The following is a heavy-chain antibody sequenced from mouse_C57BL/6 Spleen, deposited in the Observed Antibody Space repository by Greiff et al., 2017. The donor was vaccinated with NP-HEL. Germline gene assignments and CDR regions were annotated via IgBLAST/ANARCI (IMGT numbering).Heavy chain of an antibody. CDR1: GYAFGSSW. Sequence: QVQLQQSGPELVKPGASVKISCKASGYAFGSSWMNWVKQRPGKGLEWIGRIYPGDGDTNYNGKFKGKATLTAAKSSSTAYMQLSSLTSEDSAVYFCLTGTWYFDVWGTGTTVTVSS. D-gene: IGHD4-1*01. CDR3: LTGTWYFDV. J-gene: IGHJ1*03. CDR2: IYPGDGDT. V-gene: IGHV1-82*01.